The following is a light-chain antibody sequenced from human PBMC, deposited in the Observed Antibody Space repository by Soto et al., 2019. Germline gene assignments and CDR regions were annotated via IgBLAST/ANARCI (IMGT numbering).Light chain of an antibody. CDR1: QRVCSSY. V-gene: IGKV3-20*01. CDR2: GAS. J-gene: IGKJ1*01. Sequence: EIVLTQSPGTLSLSPGERATLSCRASQRVCSSYLAWYQQKPGQAPRLLIYGASSRDTGIPDRFSGSGSGTDFTLTISRLEPEDFAVYYCLQYCSSPATFGQGTKVEIK. CDR3: LQYCSSPAT.